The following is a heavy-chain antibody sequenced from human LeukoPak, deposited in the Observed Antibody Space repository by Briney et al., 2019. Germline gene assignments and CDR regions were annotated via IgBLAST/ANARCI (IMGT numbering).Heavy chain of an antibody. CDR3: AKSAYYYDSSGYYYYYYYMDV. J-gene: IGHJ6*03. Sequence: PGGSLRLSCAASGFTFSSYGMHWVRQAPGKGLEWVAFIRYDGSNKYYADSVQGRFTISRDNSKNTLYLQMNSLRAEDTAVYYCAKSAYYYDSSGYYYYYYYMDVWRKGTTVTVSS. CDR1: GFTFSSYG. D-gene: IGHD3-22*01. V-gene: IGHV3-30*02. CDR2: IRYDGSNK.